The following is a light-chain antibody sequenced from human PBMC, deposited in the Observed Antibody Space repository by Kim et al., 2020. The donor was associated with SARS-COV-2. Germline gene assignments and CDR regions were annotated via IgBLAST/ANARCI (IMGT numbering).Light chain of an antibody. Sequence: AIRVTQSPSSFSASVGDRVTITCRASQDLSNRLAWYQQKPGKAPKLLIYEASTLQSGVPSRFSGSGSGTDFTLTISRLQSEDFATYFCQDYHTYPLTFGGGTKVDIK. CDR1: QDLSNR. V-gene: IGKV1-8*01. CDR3: QDYHTYPLT. J-gene: IGKJ4*01. CDR2: EAS.